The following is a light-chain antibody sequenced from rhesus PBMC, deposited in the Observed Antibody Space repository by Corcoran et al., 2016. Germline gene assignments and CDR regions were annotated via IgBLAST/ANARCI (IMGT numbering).Light chain of an antibody. CDR2: KAS. Sequence: DIQMTQSPSSLSASVGDRVTITCRTSENVNNYLNWYQQKPGKAPKLLIYKASTLQSGVPSRFSGSGSCTDSTFTIRSLQSEDVSTYYCQHNYGTPFTFGPGTKLDIK. V-gene: IGKV1-74*01. CDR1: ENVNNY. J-gene: IGKJ3*01. CDR3: QHNYGTPFT.